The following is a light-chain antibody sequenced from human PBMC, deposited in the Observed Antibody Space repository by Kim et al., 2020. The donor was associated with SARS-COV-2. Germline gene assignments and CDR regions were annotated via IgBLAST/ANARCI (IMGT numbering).Light chain of an antibody. Sequence: GDRVTITCQASQDITSFLNWYQQNPGKAPKLLINDASNLETGVPSRFSGSGSGTDFTFTISSLQPEDIATYYCQQYDNLPYTFGQGTKLEI. CDR3: QQYDNLPYT. J-gene: IGKJ2*01. CDR1: QDITSF. V-gene: IGKV1-33*01. CDR2: DAS.